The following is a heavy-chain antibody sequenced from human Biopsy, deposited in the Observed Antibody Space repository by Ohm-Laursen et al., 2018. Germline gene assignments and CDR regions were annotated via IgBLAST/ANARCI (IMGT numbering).Heavy chain of an antibody. D-gene: IGHD3-3*01. CDR2: ISDRGTT. CDR1: GGSISSYQ. Sequence: TLSLTCTVSGGSISSYQWTWIRQSPRKGLEWIGHISDRGTTNSNPSLRGRITISVDTSKNQFSLKLNSVSAADTALFFCARLYRLDDYWNDDPPDAFDVWGQGKMVTVSS. CDR3: ARLYRLDDYWNDDPPDAFDV. J-gene: IGHJ3*01. V-gene: IGHV4-59*01.